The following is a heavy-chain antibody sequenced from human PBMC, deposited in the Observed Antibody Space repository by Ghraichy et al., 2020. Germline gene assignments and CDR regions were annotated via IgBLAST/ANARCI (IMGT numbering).Heavy chain of an antibody. Sequence: SCAASGFTFSSYAMSWVRQAPGKGLEWVSAISGSGGSTYYADSVKGRFTISRDNSKNTLYLQMNSLRAEDTAVYYCAKVSVRQQLEGGFDYWGQGTLVTVSS. CDR1: GFTFSSYA. J-gene: IGHJ4*02. CDR3: AKVSVRQQLEGGFDY. D-gene: IGHD6-13*01. CDR2: ISGSGGST. V-gene: IGHV3-23*01.